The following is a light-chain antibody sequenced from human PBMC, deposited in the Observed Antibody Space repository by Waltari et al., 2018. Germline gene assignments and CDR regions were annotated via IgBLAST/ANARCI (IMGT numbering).Light chain of an antibody. CDR3: CSYTTSNINV. V-gene: IGLV2-14*03. CDR1: SSDIGGSNY. J-gene: IGLJ6*01. Sequence: QSAPTQPPSVSGSPGQSVTISCSGTSSDIGGSNYVSWYQQYPGKAPKLMIFGVSNRPSGVSYRCSCSKSGNTASLTISGLQPEDEANYSCCSYTTSNINVFGSGTQLTVL. CDR2: GVS.